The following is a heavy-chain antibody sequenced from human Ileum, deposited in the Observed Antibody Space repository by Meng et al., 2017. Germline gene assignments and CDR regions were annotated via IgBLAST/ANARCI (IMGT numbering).Heavy chain of an antibody. J-gene: IGHJ4*02. CDR1: GFTFSSYV. Sequence: EVQLLEAGGGVVQPGGSLRRACAASGFTFSSYVMSWVRQAPGKGLEWVSTISGSGAGTYYADSVKGRFTISRDNSKNTLYLQMNSLRAEDTAVYYCAKASKGVTTVTTSDYWGQGTLVTVSS. CDR3: AKASKGVTTVTTSDY. V-gene: IGHV3-23*01. CDR2: ISGSGAGT. D-gene: IGHD4-17*01.